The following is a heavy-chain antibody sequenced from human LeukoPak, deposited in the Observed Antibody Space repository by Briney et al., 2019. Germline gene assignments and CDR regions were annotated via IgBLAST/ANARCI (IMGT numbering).Heavy chain of an antibody. CDR1: GFTFDDYA. J-gene: IGHJ4*02. Sequence: GGSLRLSCAASGFTFDDYAMHWVRQAPGKGLEWVSSISSSSSYIYYADSVKGRFTISRDNAKNSLYLQMNSLRVEDTAVYYCGRGHWGLDYWGQGTLVTVSS. V-gene: IGHV3-21*01. D-gene: IGHD7-27*01. CDR2: ISSSSSYI. CDR3: GRGHWGLDY.